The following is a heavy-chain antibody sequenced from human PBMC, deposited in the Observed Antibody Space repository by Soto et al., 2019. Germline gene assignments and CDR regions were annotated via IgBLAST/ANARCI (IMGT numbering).Heavy chain of an antibody. Sequence: GGSLRLSCAASGFSFNIFAMNWVRQAPGKGLEWVSGISGGGGSTYYADSVKGRFTISRDNSNNTLYLQMNSLRAEDTAVYYCARVEAGWYYYDSRGYYGYWGQGTLVTVSS. CDR1: GFSFNIFA. D-gene: IGHD3-22*01. CDR3: ARVEAGWYYYDSRGYYGY. CDR2: ISGGGGST. V-gene: IGHV3-23*01. J-gene: IGHJ4*02.